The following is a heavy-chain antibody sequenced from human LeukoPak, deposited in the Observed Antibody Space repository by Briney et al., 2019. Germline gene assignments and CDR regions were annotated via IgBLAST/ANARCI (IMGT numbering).Heavy chain of an antibody. D-gene: IGHD6-13*01. CDR1: GFTFSSYG. CDR2: IKQDGSEK. J-gene: IGHJ6*03. CDR3: ARDASIAAQLRYYYYYYYMDV. Sequence: PGGSLRLSCAASGFTFSSYGMSWVRQAPGKGLEWVANIKQDGSEKYYVDSVKGRFTISRDNAKNSLYLQMNSLRAEDTAVYYCARDASIAAQLRYYYYYYYMDVWGKGTTVTVSS. V-gene: IGHV3-7*01.